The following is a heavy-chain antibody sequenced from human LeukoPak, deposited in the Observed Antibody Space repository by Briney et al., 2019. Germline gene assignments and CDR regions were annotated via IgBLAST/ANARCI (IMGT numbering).Heavy chain of an antibody. J-gene: IGHJ5*02. CDR1: GFTFSNYW. V-gene: IGHV3-7*01. Sequence: GGSLRLSCEVSGFTFSNYWMTWVRQAPGKGLEWVANIKKDGSEKNYVDSVKGRFTISRDNAKNSLYLQMNSLRAEDTAVYYCARDQYSYGFVNWFDPWGQGTLVTVSS. CDR3: ARDQYSYGFVNWFDP. D-gene: IGHD5-18*01. CDR2: IKKDGSEK.